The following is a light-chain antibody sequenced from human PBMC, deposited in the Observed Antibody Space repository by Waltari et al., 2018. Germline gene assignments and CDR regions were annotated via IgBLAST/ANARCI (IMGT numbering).Light chain of an antibody. Sequence: SYVLSQAPSVSVAPGETATIPCGGNDIGSESVPWYQPRAGQAPVLVMYDDDDRPPGTSARFSGSSSADTATLTISWVEAGDEADYYCQVWDRRGGHYAFGPGTRVTVL. CDR3: QVWDRRGGHYA. V-gene: IGLV3-21*02. CDR2: DDD. J-gene: IGLJ1*01. CDR1: DIGSES.